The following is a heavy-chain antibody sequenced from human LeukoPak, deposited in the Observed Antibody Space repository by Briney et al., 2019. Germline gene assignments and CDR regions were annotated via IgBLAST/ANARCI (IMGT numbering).Heavy chain of an antibody. CDR1: GFTFSSYA. CDR2: ISGSGGST. V-gene: IGHV3-23*01. J-gene: IGHJ4*02. D-gene: IGHD3-10*01. Sequence: PEGSLRLSCAASGFTFSSYAMSWVRQAPGKGLEWVSAISGSGGSTYYADSVKGRFTISRDNSKNTLYLQMNSLRAEDTAVYYCAKVGGSGSYSLYYFDYWGQGTLVTVSS. CDR3: AKVGGSGSYSLYYFDY.